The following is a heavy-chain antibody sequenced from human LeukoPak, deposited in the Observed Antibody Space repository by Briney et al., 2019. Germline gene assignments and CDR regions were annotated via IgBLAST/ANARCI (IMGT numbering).Heavy chain of an antibody. CDR3: ARDPGCSGGSCYLITYYYYYGMDV. Sequence: ASVKFSCKASGYTFTSYGISWVRQAPGQGLEWMGWISAYNGNTNYAQKLQGRVTMTTDTSTSTAYMELRSLRSDDTAVYYCARDPGCSGGSCYLITYYYYYGMDVWGQGTTVTVSS. CDR2: ISAYNGNT. CDR1: GYTFTSYG. V-gene: IGHV1-18*01. D-gene: IGHD2-15*01. J-gene: IGHJ6*02.